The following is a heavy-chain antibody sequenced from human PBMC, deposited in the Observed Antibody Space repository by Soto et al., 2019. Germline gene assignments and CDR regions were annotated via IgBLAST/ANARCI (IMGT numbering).Heavy chain of an antibody. V-gene: IGHV1-18*01. CDR1: GYTFSNYG. CDR2: ISACSGGT. CDR3: ARGPTLRFLEWIYYYGIDV. Sequence: ASVKVSCKTSGYTFSNYGINWVRQAPGQGLEWMGWISACSGGTNYAQKLQGWVSMTTDTSITTAYMELSRLTSDDTAVYYCARGPTLRFLEWIYYYGIDVWGQGTTVTVSS. D-gene: IGHD3-3*01. J-gene: IGHJ6*02.